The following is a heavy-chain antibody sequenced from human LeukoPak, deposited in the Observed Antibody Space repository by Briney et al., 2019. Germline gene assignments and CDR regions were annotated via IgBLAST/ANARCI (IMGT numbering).Heavy chain of an antibody. CDR3: ARGRRPWIQLNQRPYYFDY. V-gene: IGHV3-48*01. CDR2: ISSSSSTI. Sequence: GGSLRLSCAASGFTFSSYSMNWVRQAPGKGLEWVSYISSSSSTIYYADSVKGRFTISRDNAKNSLYLQMNSLRAEDTAVYYCARGRRPWIQLNQRPYYFDYWGQGTLVTVSS. D-gene: IGHD5-18*01. J-gene: IGHJ4*02. CDR1: GFTFSSYS.